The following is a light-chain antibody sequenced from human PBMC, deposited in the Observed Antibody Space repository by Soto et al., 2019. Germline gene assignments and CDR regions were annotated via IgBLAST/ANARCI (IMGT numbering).Light chain of an antibody. CDR2: EVV. Sequence: QSVLTQPPSASGSPGQSVTISCTGTKSDIGVYDFVSWYQHHPGKAPRLIIYEVVQWPSGVPDRFSGSKSGNTASLTVSGLQAADEADYYCCSYAGSYSYAFATGTKVTVL. J-gene: IGLJ1*01. CDR1: KSDIGVYDF. CDR3: CSYAGSYSYA. V-gene: IGLV2-8*01.